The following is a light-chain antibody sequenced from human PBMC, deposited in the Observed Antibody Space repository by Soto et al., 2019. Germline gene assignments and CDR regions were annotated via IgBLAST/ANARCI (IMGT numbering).Light chain of an antibody. CDR1: SSNIGAGYD. CDR3: QSYDSSLSGSNWV. CDR2: ANT. V-gene: IGLV1-40*01. J-gene: IGLJ3*02. Sequence: QSVLTQPPSVSGAPGQRVTISCTGSSSNIGAGYDVHWYQQLPGTAPKLLIYANTNRPSGVPDRFSGSKSGTSASLPITGLQAEDEADYYCQSYDSSLSGSNWVFGGGTKLTVL.